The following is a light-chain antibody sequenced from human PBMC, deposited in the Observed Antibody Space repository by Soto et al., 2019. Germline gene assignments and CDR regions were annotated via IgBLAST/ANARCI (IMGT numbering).Light chain of an antibody. CDR2: DVS. Sequence: QSVLTQPASVSGSPGQSITISCVGTSGDIGDYNYVSWYQQHPGKVPKVIIYDVSNRPSGVSYRLSGTTSGNTASLTVSGLQAEDYADYYCCSYTRGGTLIFGTGTKLTVL. J-gene: IGLJ1*01. CDR3: CSYTRGGTLI. CDR1: SGDIGDYNY. V-gene: IGLV2-14*01.